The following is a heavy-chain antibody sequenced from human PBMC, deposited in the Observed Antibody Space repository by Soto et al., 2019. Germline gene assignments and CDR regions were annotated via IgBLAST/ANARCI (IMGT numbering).Heavy chain of an antibody. J-gene: IGHJ4*02. CDR3: TRVWGITVSTWSFGGF. D-gene: IGHD3-10*01. CDR1: GGTFSPYT. Sequence: QVQLVQSGAEVKKPGSSVKVSCKASGGTFSPYTINWVRQAPGQGLQWMGRIIPFHGVTNYAQKFQARVTITADKSTRTAFMELSGVRFEDTAMYYCTRVWGITVSTWSFGGFWGRGTLVAVSS. V-gene: IGHV1-69*02. CDR2: IIPFHGVT.